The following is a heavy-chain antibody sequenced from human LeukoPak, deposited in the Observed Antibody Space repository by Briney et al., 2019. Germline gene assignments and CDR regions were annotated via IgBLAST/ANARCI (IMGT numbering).Heavy chain of an antibody. V-gene: IGHV4-39*01. Sequence: SETLSLTCTVPGGSISSSSYYWGWIRQPPGKGLEWIGSIYYSGSTYYNPSLKSRVTISVDTSKNQFSLKLSSVTAADTAVYYCATTYSSSWLFDYWGQGTLVTVSS. CDR1: GGSISSSSYY. CDR2: IYYSGST. D-gene: IGHD6-13*01. J-gene: IGHJ4*02. CDR3: ATTYSSSWLFDY.